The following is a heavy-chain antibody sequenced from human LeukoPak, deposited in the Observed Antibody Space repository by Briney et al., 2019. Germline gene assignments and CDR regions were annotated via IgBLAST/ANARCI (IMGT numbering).Heavy chain of an antibody. Sequence: SVKVSCKASGGTFSSYAISWVRQAPGQGLEWMGGIIPIFGTANYAQKFQGRVTITADESTSTAYMELSSLRSEDTAVYYCIVVVTARGYYMDVWGKGTTVTISS. V-gene: IGHV1-69*13. CDR1: GGTFSSYA. CDR3: IVVVTARGYYMDV. CDR2: IIPIFGTA. D-gene: IGHD2-21*02. J-gene: IGHJ6*03.